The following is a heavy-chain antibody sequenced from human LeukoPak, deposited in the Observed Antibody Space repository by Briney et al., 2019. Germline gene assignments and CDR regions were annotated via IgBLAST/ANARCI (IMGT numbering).Heavy chain of an antibody. CDR3: ARDEKLDSGWLF. CDR2: ISSSSSYI. V-gene: IGHV3-21*01. J-gene: IGHJ4*02. Sequence: PGESLRLSCAASGFTFSSYSMNWVRQAPGKGLEWVSSISSSSSYIYYADSVKGRFTISRDNAKNSLYLQMNSLRAEDTAVYYCARDEKLDSGWLFWGQGTLVTVSS. D-gene: IGHD6-19*01. CDR1: GFTFSSYS.